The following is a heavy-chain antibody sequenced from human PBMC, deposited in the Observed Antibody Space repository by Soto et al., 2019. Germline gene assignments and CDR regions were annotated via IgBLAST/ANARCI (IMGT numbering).Heavy chain of an antibody. CDR2: IIPIFGTP. D-gene: IGHD2-15*01. CDR3: ARDRAPRGWSYLDL. J-gene: IGHJ4*02. V-gene: IGHV1-69*13. CDR1: GGSFSDYA. Sequence: GASVKVSCKAFGGSFSDYAISWVRQAPGQGLEWMGGIIPIFGTPNCAQKFQDRVTFTAHESTNTAYMELSRLTSEDTAVYYCARDRAPRGWSYLDLWGQGTQVTVSS.